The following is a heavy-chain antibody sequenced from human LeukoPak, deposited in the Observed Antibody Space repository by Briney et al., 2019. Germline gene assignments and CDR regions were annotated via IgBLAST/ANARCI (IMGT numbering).Heavy chain of an antibody. CDR1: GGSFSGYY. CDR2: INHSGDT. Sequence: SETLSLTCAVYGGSFSGYYWSWIRQPPGKGLERVGQINHSGDTNYNPSLKSRATMSVDTSTNQFSLKLTPLTAADTAVYYCARGRDCSGGSCFSWYFDLWGRGTLVTVSS. D-gene: IGHD2-15*01. V-gene: IGHV4-34*01. CDR3: ARGRDCSGGSCFSWYFDL. J-gene: IGHJ2*01.